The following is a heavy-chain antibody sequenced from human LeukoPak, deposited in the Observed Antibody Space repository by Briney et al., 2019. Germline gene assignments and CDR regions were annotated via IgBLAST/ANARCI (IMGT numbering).Heavy chain of an antibody. D-gene: IGHD4-17*01. CDR3: ARQYTVTKIHISWFDP. J-gene: IGHJ5*02. CDR2: IYHSGST. Sequence: SETLSLTCTVSGYSISSGYYWGWIRQPPGKGLEWIGSIYHSGSTYYNPSLKSRVTISVDTSKNQFSLKLSSVTAADTAVYYCARQYTVTKIHISWFDPWGQGTLVTVSS. V-gene: IGHV4-38-2*02. CDR1: GYSISSGYY.